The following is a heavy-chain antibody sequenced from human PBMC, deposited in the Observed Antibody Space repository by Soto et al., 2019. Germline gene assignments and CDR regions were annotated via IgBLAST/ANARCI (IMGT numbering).Heavy chain of an antibody. V-gene: IGHV4-59*01. CDR2: IYYSGST. CDR1: GGSISSYY. J-gene: IGHJ3*02. D-gene: IGHD3-10*01. CDR3: ARAVKGYYYGSGSPRCAFDI. Sequence: SETLSLTCTVSGGSISSYYWSWIRQPPGKGLEWIGYIYYSGSTNYNPSLKSRVTISVDTSKNQFSLKLSSVTAADTAVYYCARAVKGYYYGSGSPRCAFDIWGQGTMVTVSS.